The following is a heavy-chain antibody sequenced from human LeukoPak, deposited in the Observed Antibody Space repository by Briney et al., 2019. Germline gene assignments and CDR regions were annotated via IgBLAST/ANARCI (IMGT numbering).Heavy chain of an antibody. D-gene: IGHD2/OR15-2a*01. V-gene: IGHV4-59*01. CDR3: ARVRSPTLVSSFDY. J-gene: IGHJ4*02. Sequence: PGGSLRLSCAASGFTFSSYGMSWVRQAPGKGLEWIGYMYYSGSTNYNPSLKSRVTISVDTSKHQFSLKLRSVTAADTAVYYCARVRSPTLVSSFDYWGQGTLVTVSS. CDR1: GFTFSSYG. CDR2: MYYSGST.